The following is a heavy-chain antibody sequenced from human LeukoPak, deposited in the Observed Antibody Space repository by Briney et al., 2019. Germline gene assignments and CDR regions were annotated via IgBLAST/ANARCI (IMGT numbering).Heavy chain of an antibody. V-gene: IGHV4-30-2*01. D-gene: IGHD3-22*01. J-gene: IGHJ2*01. Sequence: PSETLSLTCAVSGGSISSGGYSWSWIRQPPGKGLEWIGYIYHSGSTYYNPSLKSRVTISVDRSKNQFSLKLSSVTAADTAVYYCAREKPDYYDSSGAAVGYFDLWGRGTLITVSS. CDR1: GGSISSGGYS. CDR3: AREKPDYYDSSGAAVGYFDL. CDR2: IYHSGST.